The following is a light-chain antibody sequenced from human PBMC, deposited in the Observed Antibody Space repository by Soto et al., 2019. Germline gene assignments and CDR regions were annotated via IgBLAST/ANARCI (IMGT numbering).Light chain of an antibody. V-gene: IGLV2-14*01. J-gene: IGLJ1*01. Sequence: QSALTQPASVSGSPGQSITISCTGTSSDVGDFNYVSWYQQHPGKAPKLMIYDVGNRPSGVSIRFSGSKSGSTASLTISGLQAEDDDDYYCSSFSSSTTRVFGTGTKLTVL. CDR3: SSFSSSTTRV. CDR2: DVG. CDR1: SSDVGDFNY.